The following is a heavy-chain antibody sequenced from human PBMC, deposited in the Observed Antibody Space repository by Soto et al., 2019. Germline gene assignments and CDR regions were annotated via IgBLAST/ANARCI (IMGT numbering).Heavy chain of an antibody. J-gene: IGHJ5*02. CDR3: AYTGFHTLWFDP. CDR2: IISRRGGGTA. CDR1: GLNFNDAW. V-gene: IGHV3-15*01. Sequence: GGSLRLSCVVSGLNFNDAWMSWVRQAPGKGLEWVGRIISRRGGGTADYAAPVKDRFVISRDDSRNTVYLQLNSLKTEDTGVYYCAYTGFHTLWFDPWGQGSLVTVSS.